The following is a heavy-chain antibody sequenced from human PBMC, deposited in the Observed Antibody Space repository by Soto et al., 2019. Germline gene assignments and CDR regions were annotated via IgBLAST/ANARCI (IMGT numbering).Heavy chain of an antibody. CDR1: GYSFTSLD. D-gene: IGHD1-26*01. J-gene: IGHJ4*02. Sequence: ASVKVSCKASGYSFTSLDINWVRQTTGQGLEWMGWVQPSSGRTGYAQKFQGRVTMTRDTSINTAYMELSSLTSDDTAFYYCARGVTAGVDYWRQGTPVIVSS. CDR2: VQPSSGRT. CDR3: ARGVTAGVDY. V-gene: IGHV1-8*01.